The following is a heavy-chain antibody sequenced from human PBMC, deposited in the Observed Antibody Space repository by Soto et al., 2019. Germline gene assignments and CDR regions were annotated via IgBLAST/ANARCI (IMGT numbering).Heavy chain of an antibody. CDR2: IIPNFGTT. CDR1: GGSFSNFV. D-gene: IGHD3-16*01. V-gene: IGHV1-69*01. J-gene: IGHJ4*02. Sequence: QVQLVQSGAEVKKPGSSVKVSCKASGGSFSNFVISWVRQAPGQGLEWMGGIIPNFGTTNYAQKFQGKVTITADETTRTAYLEMSGLTSEDTSVYYCARDVGGEANIRYGGQGTLVTVSA. CDR3: ARDVGGEANIRY.